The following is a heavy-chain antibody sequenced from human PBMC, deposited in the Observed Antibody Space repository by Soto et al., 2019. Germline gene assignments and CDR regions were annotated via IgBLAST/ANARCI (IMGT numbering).Heavy chain of an antibody. D-gene: IGHD2-2*01. CDR1: GFTFSSYA. CDR3: AIDGGDIVVIPAADYYYYGMDV. J-gene: IGHJ6*02. Sequence: QVQLVESGGGVVQPGRSLRLSCAASGFTFSSYAMPWVRQAPGKGLEWVAVISYDGSNKYYADSVKGRFTISRDNSKNTLYLQMNSLRAEDTAVYYCAIDGGDIVVIPAADYYYYGMDVWGQGTTVTVSS. V-gene: IGHV3-30-3*01. CDR2: ISYDGSNK.